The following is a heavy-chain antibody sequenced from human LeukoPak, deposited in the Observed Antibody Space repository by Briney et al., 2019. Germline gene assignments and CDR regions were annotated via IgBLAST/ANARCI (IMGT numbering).Heavy chain of an antibody. Sequence: GGSLRLSCAASGFTFSRYWMTWVRQAPGKGLEWVASINEDGSGKHYVDSVKGRFTISRDNAQKSVYLERNSLRAEDTAVYYCARAVTSTEGYWGQGTLVTVSS. CDR3: ARAVTSTEGY. J-gene: IGHJ4*02. CDR1: GFTFSRYW. D-gene: IGHD4-17*01. CDR2: INEDGSGK. V-gene: IGHV3-7*03.